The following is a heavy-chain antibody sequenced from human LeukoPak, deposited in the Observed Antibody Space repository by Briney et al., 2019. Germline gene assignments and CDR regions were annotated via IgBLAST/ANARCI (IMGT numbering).Heavy chain of an antibody. CDR1: GFTVSSNY. J-gene: IGHJ5*02. V-gene: IGHV3-53*01. Sequence: GGSLRLSCAASGFTVSSNYMSWVRQAPGKGLEWVPVIYSGGSTYYADSVKGRFTISRDNSKNTLYLQMNSLRAEDTAVYYCATMAVAGEFDPWGQGTLVTVSS. CDR3: ATMAVAGEFDP. CDR2: IYSGGST. D-gene: IGHD6-19*01.